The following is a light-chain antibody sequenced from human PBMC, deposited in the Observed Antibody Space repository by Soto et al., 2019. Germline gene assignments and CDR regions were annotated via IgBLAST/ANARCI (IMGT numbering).Light chain of an antibody. Sequence: QSALTQPAYVSGSPGQSITISCTGTSSDVGGYNYVSWYQQHPGKAPKLMIFEVSSRPSGVSYRFSGSKSGNTASLTISGLQAEDEADYYCSSYTSSSTLYVFGSGTKLTVL. V-gene: IGLV2-14*01. J-gene: IGLJ1*01. CDR3: SSYTSSSTLYV. CDR2: EVS. CDR1: SSDVGGYNY.